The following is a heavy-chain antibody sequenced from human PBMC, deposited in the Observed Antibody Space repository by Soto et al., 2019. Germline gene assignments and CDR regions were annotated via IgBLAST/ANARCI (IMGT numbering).Heavy chain of an antibody. CDR1: GYTFTSYA. CDR2: INAGNGNT. V-gene: IGHV1-3*01. D-gene: IGHD1-1*01. Sequence: ASVKVSCKASGYTFTSYAMHSVRQAPGQRLEWMGWINAGNGNTKYSQKFQGRVTITRDTSAGTAYMELSSLRSEDTAVYYCARGGGYVLFDPWGQGTLVPVSS. CDR3: ARGGGYVLFDP. J-gene: IGHJ5*02.